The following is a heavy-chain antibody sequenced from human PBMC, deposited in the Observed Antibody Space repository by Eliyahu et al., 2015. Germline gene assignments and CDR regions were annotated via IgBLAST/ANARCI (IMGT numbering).Heavy chain of an antibody. J-gene: IGHJ4*02. D-gene: IGHD5-24*01. CDR3: ARDEGDGYNGREDY. CDR1: GFTFSSYS. Sequence: EVQLVESGGGLVKPGGSLRLSXAASGFTFSSYSMNWVRQAPGKGLEGVSSISSSSSYIYYADSVKGRFTISRDNAKNSLYLQMNSLRAEDTAVYYCARDEGDGYNGREDYWGQGTLVTVSS. V-gene: IGHV3-21*01. CDR2: ISSSSSYI.